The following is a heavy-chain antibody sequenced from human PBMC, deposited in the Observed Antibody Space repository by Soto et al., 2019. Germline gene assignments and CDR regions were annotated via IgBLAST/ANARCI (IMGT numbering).Heavy chain of an antibody. CDR3: ARVGQGGNSAFEY. V-gene: IGHV3-33*01. J-gene: IGHJ4*02. CDR2: IWYDGSDK. Sequence: QVQLVESGGGVVQPGRSLRLSCAASGFTFSSYGMHWVRQAPGKGLEWVAIIWYDGSDKYYADSVKGRFTISQDNSKKTLYLPMNTQRAEDRAVYYCARVGQGGNSAFEYWGQGTLVTVSS. CDR1: GFTFSSYG. D-gene: IGHD2-21*02.